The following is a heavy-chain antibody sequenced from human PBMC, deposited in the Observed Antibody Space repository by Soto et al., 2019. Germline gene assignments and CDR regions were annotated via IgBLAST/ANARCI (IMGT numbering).Heavy chain of an antibody. J-gene: IGHJ4*02. Sequence: LSLTCAVSGYSIRDGFYWGWIRQTPGKGLEWIGSMFHTGSSYYNPSLKSRVSISVDTSNDRFSLQLTSVTAADTAVYYCAREGGSGRHDFWGQGILVTVSS. CDR3: AREGGSGRHDF. CDR1: GYSIRDGFY. V-gene: IGHV4-38-2*02. CDR2: MFHTGSS. D-gene: IGHD1-26*01.